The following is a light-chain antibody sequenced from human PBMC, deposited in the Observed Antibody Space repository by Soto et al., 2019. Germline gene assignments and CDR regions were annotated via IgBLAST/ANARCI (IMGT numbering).Light chain of an antibody. Sequence: QSVLTQPASVSGSPGQSITISCTATSSDVGGYNYVSWYQQHLGKAPKLMIYEVSTRPSGVSNRFSGSKSDNTASLTISGLQAEDEGDYYCSSYRSNSRVLGAGTKVTAL. CDR1: SSDVGGYNY. V-gene: IGLV2-14*01. J-gene: IGLJ1*01. CDR2: EVS. CDR3: SSYRSNSRV.